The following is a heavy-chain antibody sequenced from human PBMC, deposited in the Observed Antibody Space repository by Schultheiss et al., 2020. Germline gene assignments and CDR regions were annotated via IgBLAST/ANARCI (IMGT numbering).Heavy chain of an antibody. J-gene: IGHJ5*02. D-gene: IGHD6-6*01. CDR1: GFTFSSYW. Sequence: GESLKISCAASGFTFSSYWMHWVRQAPGKGLVWVSRINSDGSSTSYADSVKGRFTISRDNAKNTLYLQMNSLRAEDTAVYYCARENRPVSPPVDPWGQGTLVTVSS. CDR3: ARENRPVSPPVDP. V-gene: IGHV3-74*01. CDR2: INSDGSST.